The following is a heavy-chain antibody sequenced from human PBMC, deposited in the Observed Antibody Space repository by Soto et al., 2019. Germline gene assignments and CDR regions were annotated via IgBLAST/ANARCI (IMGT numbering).Heavy chain of an antibody. CDR1: GFTFSSYA. J-gene: IGHJ4*02. Sequence: EVQLLESGGGLVQPGGSLRLSCAASGFTFSSYAMSWVRQAPGQGLEWVSAISGSGGSTYYADSVKGRFTISRDNSKNTLYLQMNSLRAEDTAVYYCAKDGAPRYCGGDCYSGGFPFNYWGQGTLVTVSS. CDR2: ISGSGGST. D-gene: IGHD2-21*02. CDR3: AKDGAPRYCGGDCYSGGFPFNY. V-gene: IGHV3-23*01.